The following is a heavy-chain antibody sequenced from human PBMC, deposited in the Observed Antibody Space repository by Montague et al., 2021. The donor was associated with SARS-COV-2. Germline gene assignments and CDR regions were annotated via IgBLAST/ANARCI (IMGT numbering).Heavy chain of an antibody. V-gene: IGHV4-4*02. CDR2: IYHSGST. CDR1: GGSISSSNW. CDR3: ASRGAGWFGSNPERFDY. D-gene: IGHD3-10*01. Sequence: SETLSLTCAVYGGSISSSNWWCWVRQPPGKGLEWMGEIYHSGSTXYTPSLKSRATISVDTSKNQFSLKLSSVAAADTAVYYCASRGAGWFGSNPERFDYWGQGTLVTVSS. J-gene: IGHJ4*02.